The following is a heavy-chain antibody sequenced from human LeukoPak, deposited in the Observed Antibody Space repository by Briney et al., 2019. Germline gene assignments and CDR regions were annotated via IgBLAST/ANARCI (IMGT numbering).Heavy chain of an antibody. J-gene: IGHJ1*01. V-gene: IGHV3-74*01. CDR3: AKDSGGDYYDSLEYFQN. CDR2: INSDGSST. D-gene: IGHD3-22*01. CDR1: GFTFSSYW. Sequence: PGGSLRLSCAASGFTFSSYWMHWVRQAPGKGLVWVSRINSDGSSTNYADSVKGRFTISRDNSKNTLYLQMNSLRAEDTAVYYCAKDSGGDYYDSLEYFQNWGQGTLVTVSS.